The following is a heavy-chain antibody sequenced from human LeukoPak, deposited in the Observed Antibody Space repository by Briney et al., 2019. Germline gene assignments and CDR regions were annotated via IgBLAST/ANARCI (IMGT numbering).Heavy chain of an antibody. J-gene: IGHJ6*02. CDR1: GFTVSSNY. CDR3: TRDVDNPKNSCTSTTCIDV. CDR2: IYSGGST. D-gene: IGHD2-2*01. Sequence: GGSLRLSCAASGFTVSSNYMTWVRQAPGKGLERVSLIYSGGSTSYADSVKGRFTISRDNSKNTLYLQMNSLRVDDTAVYYCTRDVDNPKNSCTSTTCIDVWGQGTTVTVSS. V-gene: IGHV3-53*01.